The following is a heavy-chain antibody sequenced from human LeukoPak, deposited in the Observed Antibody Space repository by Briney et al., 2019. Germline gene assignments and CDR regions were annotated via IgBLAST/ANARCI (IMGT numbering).Heavy chain of an antibody. Sequence: GGSLRLSCAASGFTFSNHWMHWVCQVPGKGLVWVSRIDEGGTNAMYADSVKGRFSISKDNAKNTVNLQMNSLRAEDTGVYYCIRDEALWRLDYWGQGTLVTVSS. CDR2: IDEGGTNA. D-gene: IGHD2-21*01. V-gene: IGHV3-74*03. J-gene: IGHJ4*02. CDR1: GFTFSNHW. CDR3: IRDEALWRLDY.